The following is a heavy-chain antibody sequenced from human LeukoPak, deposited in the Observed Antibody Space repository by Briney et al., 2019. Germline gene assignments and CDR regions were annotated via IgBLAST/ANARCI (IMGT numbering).Heavy chain of an antibody. CDR3: ARWELPHDAFDI. D-gene: IGHD1-26*01. J-gene: IGHJ3*02. CDR2: IYYSGST. V-gene: IGHV4-59*01. Sequence: PSQTLSLTCTVSGGSISSYYWSWIRQPPGKGLEWIGYIYYSGSTNYDPSLKSRVTISVDTSKNQFSLKLSSVTAADTAVYYCARWELPHDAFDIWGQGTMVTVSS. CDR1: GGSISSYY.